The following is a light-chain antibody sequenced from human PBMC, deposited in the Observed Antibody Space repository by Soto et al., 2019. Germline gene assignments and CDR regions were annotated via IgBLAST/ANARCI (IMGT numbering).Light chain of an antibody. V-gene: IGKV3-20*01. CDR2: GAS. CDR1: QSVSSSY. J-gene: IGKJ5*01. CDR3: KQNGSLVQ. Sequence: EIVLTQSPGTLSLSPGERATLSCRASQSVSSSYLAWYQQKPGQAPRLLIYGASSRATGIPDRFSGSGSGTDFTLTISRLEPDDLAVYYCKQNGSLVQFGQGTRLEIK.